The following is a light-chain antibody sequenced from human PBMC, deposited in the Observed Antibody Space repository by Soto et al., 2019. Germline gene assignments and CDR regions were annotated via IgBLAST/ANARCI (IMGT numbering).Light chain of an antibody. Sequence: SVLXQPASVSGSPGQSITISCTGTSSDVGGFEYVPWYQHQPGKAPKLIIYDVTKRPSGVSNRFSGSKSGNTASLTISGIQAEDEGDYYCGSITRSSTSVFGTGTKVTVL. CDR3: GSITRSSTSV. CDR1: SSDVGGFEY. CDR2: DVT. V-gene: IGLV2-14*01. J-gene: IGLJ1*01.